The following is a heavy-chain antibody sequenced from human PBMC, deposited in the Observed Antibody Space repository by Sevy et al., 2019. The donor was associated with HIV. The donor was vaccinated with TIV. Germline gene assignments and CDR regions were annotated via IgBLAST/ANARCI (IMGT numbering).Heavy chain of an antibody. CDR3: ARDRTYYYDSSGPRGMDV. V-gene: IGHV3-53*01. J-gene: IGHJ6*02. CDR1: GFTVSSNY. Sequence: GGSLRLSCAASGFTVSSNYMSWVRQAPGKGLEWVSVIYSGGSTYYADSVKGRFTISRDNSKNTLYLQMNSLRAEDTAVYYYARDRTYYYDSSGPRGMDVWGQGTTVTVSS. D-gene: IGHD3-22*01. CDR2: IYSGGST.